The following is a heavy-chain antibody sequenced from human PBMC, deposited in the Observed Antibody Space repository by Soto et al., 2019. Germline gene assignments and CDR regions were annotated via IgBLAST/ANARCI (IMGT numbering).Heavy chain of an antibody. V-gene: IGHV3-23*01. Sequence: EVQLLESGGGLVQPGGPLELSWQASDFTFSNYAVPWVPQAPGKGLEWVSTISGSGGSTYYADSVKGRFTISRDNSKNTLYLQMNSLRAEDTAVYYCAKDQGSSWYEIDYWGQGTLVTVSS. CDR2: ISGSGGST. J-gene: IGHJ4*02. CDR3: AKDQGSSWYEIDY. D-gene: IGHD6-13*01. CDR1: DFTFSNYA.